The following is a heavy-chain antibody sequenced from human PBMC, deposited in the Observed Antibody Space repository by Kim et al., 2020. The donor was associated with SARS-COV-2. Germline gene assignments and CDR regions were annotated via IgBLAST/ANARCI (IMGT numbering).Heavy chain of an antibody. CDR1: GFTFSSYG. J-gene: IGHJ4*02. V-gene: IGHV3-30*18. CDR2: ISYDGSNK. CDR3: AKERGYYDSSGYYYVNYFDY. Sequence: GGSLRLSCAASGFTFSSYGMHWVRQAPGKGLEWVAVISYDGSNKYYADSVKGRFTISRDNSKNTLYLQMNSLRAEDTAVYYCAKERGYYDSSGYYYVNYFDYWGQGTLVTVSS. D-gene: IGHD3-22*01.